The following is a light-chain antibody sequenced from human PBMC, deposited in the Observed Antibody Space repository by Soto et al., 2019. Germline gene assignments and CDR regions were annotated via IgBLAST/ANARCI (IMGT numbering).Light chain of an antibody. J-gene: IGLJ7*01. CDR3: QSYDSSLSAAV. CDR2: GNS. CDR1: SSNIGAGYD. V-gene: IGLV1-40*01. Sequence: QSVLTQPPSVSGAPGQRVTISCNGSSSNIGAGYDVHWYQQLPGTAPKLLIYGNSNRPSGVPDRFSGSKSGTSASLAITGLQAEDEADYYCQSYDSSLSAAVFGGGTQLTVL.